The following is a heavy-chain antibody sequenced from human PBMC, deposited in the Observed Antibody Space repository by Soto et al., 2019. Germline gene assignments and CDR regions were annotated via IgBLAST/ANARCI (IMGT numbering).Heavy chain of an antibody. J-gene: IGHJ4*02. CDR1: GYSFTSYW. D-gene: IGHD2-15*01. CDR2: IYPGDSDT. CDR3: ARHVRVSRMVVAATAPIDY. V-gene: IGHV5-51*01. Sequence: GESLKISCKGSGYSFTSYWIGWVRQMPGKGLEWMGIIYPGDSDTRYSPSFQGQVTISADKSISTAYLQWSSLKASDTAMYYCARHVRVSRMVVAATAPIDYWGQGTLVTVSS.